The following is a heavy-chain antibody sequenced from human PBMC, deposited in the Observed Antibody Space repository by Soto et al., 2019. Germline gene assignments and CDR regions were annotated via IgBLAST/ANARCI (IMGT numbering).Heavy chain of an antibody. D-gene: IGHD1-26*01. V-gene: IGHV3-23*01. CDR1: GFTFSSYA. Sequence: EVQVLESGGGLVQPGGSLRLSCAASGFTFSSYAMYWVRQAPGKGLEWVSAISGSGGSTHYADSVKGRFTISRDNSKNTLYLQMNSLRAEDTAVYYCAKEGSGSGSYFSWGQGTLVSVSP. CDR3: AKEGSGSGSYFS. CDR2: ISGSGGST. J-gene: IGHJ5*02.